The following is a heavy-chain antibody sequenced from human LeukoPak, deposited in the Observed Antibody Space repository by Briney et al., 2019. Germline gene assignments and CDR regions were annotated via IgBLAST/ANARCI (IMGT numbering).Heavy chain of an antibody. CDR1: GFTFSSYG. CDR2: ISYDGSNK. J-gene: IGHJ6*01. Sequence: PGRSLRLSCAASGFTFSSYGMHCVPQAPGQGLEWVADISYDGSNKYYADSVKGRFTISRDNSKNTLYLQMNSLRAEDTALYYCAKDAADYYGMDVWGQGTTVTVSS. V-gene: IGHV3-30*18. CDR3: AKDAADYYGMDV. D-gene: IGHD6-25*01.